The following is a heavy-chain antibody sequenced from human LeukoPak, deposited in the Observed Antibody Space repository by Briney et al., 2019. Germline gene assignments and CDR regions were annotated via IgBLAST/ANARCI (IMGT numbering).Heavy chain of an antibody. V-gene: IGHV1-69*05. Sequence: ASVKVSCKASGGTFSSYAISWVRQAPGQGLEWMGGIIPISGTANYAQKFQGRVTITTDESTSTAYMELSSLRSEDTAVYYCARASKGPRDYDYVWGSYHKLHDAFDIWGQGTMVTVSS. CDR1: GGTFSSYA. CDR2: IIPISGTA. J-gene: IGHJ3*02. CDR3: ARASKGPRDYDYVWGSYHKLHDAFDI. D-gene: IGHD3-16*02.